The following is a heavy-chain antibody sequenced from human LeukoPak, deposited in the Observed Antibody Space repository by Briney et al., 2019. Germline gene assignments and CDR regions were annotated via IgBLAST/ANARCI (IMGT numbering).Heavy chain of an antibody. Sequence: GGSLRLSCAASGFTFSSYSMNWVRQAPGKGLEWVSSISSSSSYIYYADSVKGRFTISRDNAKNSLYLQMNSLRAEDTALYYCAKGSVTRLYYFDYWGQGTLVTVSS. CDR3: AKGSVTRLYYFDY. J-gene: IGHJ4*02. V-gene: IGHV3-21*04. D-gene: IGHD4-17*01. CDR2: ISSSSSYI. CDR1: GFTFSSYS.